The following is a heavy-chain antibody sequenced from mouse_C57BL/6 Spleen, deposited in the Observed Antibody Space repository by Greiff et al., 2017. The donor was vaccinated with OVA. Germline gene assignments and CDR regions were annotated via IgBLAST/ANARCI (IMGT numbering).Heavy chain of an antibody. V-gene: IGHV6-6*01. J-gene: IGHJ1*03. D-gene: IGHD2-4*01. CDR2: IRNKANNHAT. CDR1: GFTFSDAW. Sequence: EVKVEESGGGLVQPGGSMKLSCAASGFTFSDAWMDWVRQSPEKGLEWVAEIRNKANNHATYYAESVKGRFTISRDDSKSSVYLQMNSLRAEDTGIYYCTPVYYDYDYWYFDVWGTGTTVTVSS. CDR3: TPVYYDYDYWYFDV.